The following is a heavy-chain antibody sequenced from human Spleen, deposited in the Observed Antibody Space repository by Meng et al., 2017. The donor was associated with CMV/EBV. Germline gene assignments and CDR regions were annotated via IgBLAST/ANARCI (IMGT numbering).Heavy chain of an antibody. CDR3: ARGESEFDY. CDR2: INHSGST. J-gene: IGHJ4*02. V-gene: IGHV4-34*01. CDR1: GGSFSGYY. Sequence: QVELQQWGAGLLKPSATLSLTCAVYGGSFSGYYWSWIRQPPGKGLEWIGEINHSGSTNYNPSLKSRVTISVDTSKNQFSLKLSSVTAADTAVYYCARGESEFDYWGQGTLVTVSS.